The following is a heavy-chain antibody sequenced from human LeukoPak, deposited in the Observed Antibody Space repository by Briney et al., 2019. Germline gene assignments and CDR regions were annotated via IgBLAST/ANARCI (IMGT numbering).Heavy chain of an antibody. Sequence: ASVKVSCKASGYTFTSYGISWVRQAPGQGLEWMGWISAYNGNTNYAQKLQGRVTMTTDTSTSTAYMELRSLRSDDTAVYYCARDGSCSSTSCYDYYYYYMDVWGKGTTVTVSS. J-gene: IGHJ6*03. CDR3: ARDGSCSSTSCYDYYYYYMDV. V-gene: IGHV1-18*01. CDR1: GYTFTSYG. CDR2: ISAYNGNT. D-gene: IGHD2-2*01.